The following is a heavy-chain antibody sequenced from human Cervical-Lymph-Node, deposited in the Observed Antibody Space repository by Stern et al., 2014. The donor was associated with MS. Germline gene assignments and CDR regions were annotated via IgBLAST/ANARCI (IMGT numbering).Heavy chain of an antibody. CDR3: AKDQFPLSGGWSGAFYYAMDV. V-gene: IGHV3-23*04. CDR2: ISGNGVRT. Sequence: EMQLVESGGDLVQPGGSLRLSCAASGFSFSNYATSWVRQAPGKGLEWVSGISGNGVRTYYADSVKGRFTISRDNSKSTLYLQMNSLRAEDTAVYYCAKDQFPLSGGWSGAFYYAMDVWGQGTTVSVSS. J-gene: IGHJ6*02. CDR1: GFSFSNYA. D-gene: IGHD6-19*01.